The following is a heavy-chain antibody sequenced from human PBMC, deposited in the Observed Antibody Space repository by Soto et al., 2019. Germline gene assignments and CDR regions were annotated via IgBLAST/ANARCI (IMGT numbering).Heavy chain of an antibody. CDR1: GYTFMTYA. J-gene: IGHJ4*02. D-gene: IGHD3-10*01. CDR3: ARIRMLWYGELSH. CDR2: INPGSGNT. V-gene: IGHV1-3*01. Sequence: QVQLVQSGAEVKKPGGSVKISCKTSGYTFMTYALHWVRQAPGQRLEWMGWINPGSGNTEYSQKLQGRVTITRDTSARTVFMDVANLTSEDTAVYYCARIRMLWYGELSHWGQGTRVTVSA.